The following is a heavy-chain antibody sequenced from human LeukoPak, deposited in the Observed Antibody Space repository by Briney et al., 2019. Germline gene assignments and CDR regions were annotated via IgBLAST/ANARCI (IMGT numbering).Heavy chain of an antibody. CDR1: GFTFSSYA. J-gene: IGHJ4*02. CDR2: IGDTSGST. Sequence: AGGSLRLSCAASGFTFSSYAMSWVRQAPGKGLEWVSGIGDTSGSTYYADSVKGRFAISRDNSKSMLFLQLNSLRAEDTAIYYCVSGNFYFEYWGQGTLVAVSS. D-gene: IGHD1-26*01. V-gene: IGHV3-23*01. CDR3: VSGNFYFEY.